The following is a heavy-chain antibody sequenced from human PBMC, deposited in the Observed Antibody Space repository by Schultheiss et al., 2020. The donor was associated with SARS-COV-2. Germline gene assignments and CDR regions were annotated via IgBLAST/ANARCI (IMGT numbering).Heavy chain of an antibody. CDR3: AKVARDIVATPPLFFDY. CDR1: GFTFSDYY. D-gene: IGHD5-12*01. J-gene: IGHJ4*02. Sequence: GGSLRLSCAASGFTFSDYYMSWIRQAPGKGLEWVSYISSSGSTIYYADSVKGRFTISRDNAKNTLYLQMNSLRAEDTAVYYCAKVARDIVATPPLFFDYWGQGTLVTVSS. V-gene: IGHV3-11*01. CDR2: ISSSGSTI.